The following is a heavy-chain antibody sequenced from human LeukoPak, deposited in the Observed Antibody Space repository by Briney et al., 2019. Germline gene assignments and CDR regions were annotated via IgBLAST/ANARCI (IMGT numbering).Heavy chain of an antibody. D-gene: IGHD3-10*01. Sequence: GGSLRLSCAASGFTLSSYGMNWVRQAPGKGLEWVSAISGSGGSTYYADSVKGRFTISRDNSKNTLYLQMNSLRAEDTAVYYCAKDRVYGLSRRSADLPLDYWGQGTLVTVSS. CDR2: ISGSGGST. CDR1: GFTLSSYG. CDR3: AKDRVYGLSRRSADLPLDY. V-gene: IGHV3-23*01. J-gene: IGHJ4*02.